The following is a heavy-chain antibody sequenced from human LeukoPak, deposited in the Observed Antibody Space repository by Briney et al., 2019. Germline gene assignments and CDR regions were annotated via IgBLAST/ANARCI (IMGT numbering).Heavy chain of an antibody. CDR3: ARHHQVSGYCSSTSCRDWLDP. CDR2: IYYSGST. J-gene: IGHJ5*02. CDR1: GGSISSYY. Sequence: PSETLSLTCTVSGGSISSYYWSWIRQPPGKGLEWIGYIYYSGSTNYNPSLKSRVTISVDTSKNQFSLKLSSVTAADTAVYYCARHHQVSGYCSSTSCRDWLDPWGQGTLVTVSS. V-gene: IGHV4-59*08. D-gene: IGHD2-2*01.